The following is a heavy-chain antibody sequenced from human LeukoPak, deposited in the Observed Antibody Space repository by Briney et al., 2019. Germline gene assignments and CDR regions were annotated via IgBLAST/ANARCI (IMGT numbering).Heavy chain of an antibody. V-gene: IGHV5-51*01. CDR3: ARHPIYDY. CDR1: GYSFTSYW. CDR2: IYTGDSDT. J-gene: IGHJ4*02. Sequence: GESLQICCMGSGYSFTSYWSGGVRQMPGKGLEGMGIIYTGDSDTRYSPSFHGQVTLSADKSISTAYLQWSSLKASDTAMYYSARHPIYDYWGQGTLVTVSS.